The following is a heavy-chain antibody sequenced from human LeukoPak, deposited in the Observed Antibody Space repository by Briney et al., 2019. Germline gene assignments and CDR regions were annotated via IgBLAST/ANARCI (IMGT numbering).Heavy chain of an antibody. V-gene: IGHV4-34*01. CDR3: ARDSGSYYFDY. Sequence: SETLSLTCAVYGGPFSGYYWSWIRQPPGKGLEWIGEINHSGSTNYNPSLKSRVTISVDTSKNQFSLKLSSVTAADTAVYYCARDSGSYYFDYWGQGTLVTVSS. CDR1: GGPFSGYY. CDR2: INHSGST. D-gene: IGHD1-26*01. J-gene: IGHJ4*02.